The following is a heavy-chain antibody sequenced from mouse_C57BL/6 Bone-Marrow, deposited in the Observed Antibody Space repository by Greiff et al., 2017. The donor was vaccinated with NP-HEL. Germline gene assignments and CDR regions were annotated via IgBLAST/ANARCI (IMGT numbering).Heavy chain of an antibody. J-gene: IGHJ1*03. CDR1: GFTFSDYG. D-gene: IGHD1-1*01. CDR2: ISNLAYSI. Sequence: EVQVVESGGGLVQPGGSLKLSCAASGFTFSDYGMAWVRQAPRKGPEWVAFISNLAYSIYYADTVTGRFTISRENAKNTLYLEMSSLRSEDTAMYYCARRHYYGSSYGYFDVWGTGTTVTVSS. V-gene: IGHV5-15*01. CDR3: ARRHYYGSSYGYFDV.